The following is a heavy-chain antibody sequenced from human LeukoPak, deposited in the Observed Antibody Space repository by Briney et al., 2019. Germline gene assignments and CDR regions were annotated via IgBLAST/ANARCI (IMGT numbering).Heavy chain of an antibody. CDR1: GFTFNSYT. V-gene: IGHV3-48*04. CDR3: ARSDNPPWAGASGGAAFDI. Sequence: GGSLRLSCAASGFTFNSYTMNWVRQAPGKGLEWVSYIRSSGSTIYYADSVKGRFTISRDNAKNSLYLQMNSLRAEDTAVYYCARSDNPPWAGASGGAAFDIWGQGTMVTVSS. CDR2: IRSSGSTI. D-gene: IGHD3-10*01. J-gene: IGHJ3*02.